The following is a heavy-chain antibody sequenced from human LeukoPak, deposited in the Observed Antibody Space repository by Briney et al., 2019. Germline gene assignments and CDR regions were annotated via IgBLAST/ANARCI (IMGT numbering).Heavy chain of an antibody. Sequence: PGGSLKLSCAASGFTFSGSAMHWVRQASGKGLEWVGRIRSKANSYATAYAASLKGRFTISRDDSKNTAYLQMNSLKTEDTALYYCTLSVDSSSWDFDYWGQGTLVTVSS. CDR1: GFTFSGSA. J-gene: IGHJ4*02. CDR2: IRSKANSYAT. D-gene: IGHD6-13*01. CDR3: TLSVDSSSWDFDY. V-gene: IGHV3-73*01.